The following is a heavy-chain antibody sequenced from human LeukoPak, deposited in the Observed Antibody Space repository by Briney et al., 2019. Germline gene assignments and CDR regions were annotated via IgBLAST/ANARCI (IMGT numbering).Heavy chain of an antibody. J-gene: IGHJ4*02. CDR3: ARLITGPYYFDY. V-gene: IGHV3-23*01. CDR1: GFTFSSYA. Sequence: GGSMRLSCAASGFTFSSYAMSWVRQAPGKGLEWVSAISGSGGSTYYADSVKGRFTISRDNSKNTLYLQMNSLRAEDTAVYYCARLITGPYYFDYWGQGTLVTVSS. D-gene: IGHD1-14*01. CDR2: ISGSGGST.